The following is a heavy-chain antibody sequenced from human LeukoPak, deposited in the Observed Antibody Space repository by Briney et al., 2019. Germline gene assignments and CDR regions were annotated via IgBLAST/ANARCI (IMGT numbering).Heavy chain of an antibody. J-gene: IGHJ3*02. CDR3: ARDRRGYSGYNNAFDI. V-gene: IGHV3-20*04. CDR1: GFTFDDYG. D-gene: IGHD5-12*01. CDR2: INWNGGST. Sequence: GGSLRLSCAASGFTFDDYGMSWVRQAPGKGLEWVSGINWNGGSTGYADSVKGRFTISRDNAKNSLYLQMNSLRAEDTAVYYCARDRRGYSGYNNAFDIWGQGTMVTVSS.